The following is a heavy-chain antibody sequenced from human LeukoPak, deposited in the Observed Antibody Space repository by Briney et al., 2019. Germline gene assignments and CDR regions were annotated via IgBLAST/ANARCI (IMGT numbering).Heavy chain of an antibody. CDR2: INHSGST. D-gene: IGHD6-13*01. CDR3: AREIAAAGMDV. Sequence: SETLSLTCAVYGGSFSGYYWSWIRQPPGKGLEWIGEINHSGSTNYNPSLKSRVTISVDTSKNQFSLKLSSVTAADTAVYYCAREIAAAGMDVWGKGTTVTVSS. J-gene: IGHJ6*04. V-gene: IGHV4-34*01. CDR1: GGSFSGYY.